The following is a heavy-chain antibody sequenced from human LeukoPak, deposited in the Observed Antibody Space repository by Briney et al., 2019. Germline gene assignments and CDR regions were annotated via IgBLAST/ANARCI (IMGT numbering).Heavy chain of an antibody. CDR1: GGSISSSSYY. J-gene: IGHJ4*02. CDR3: AKILYYFDY. CDR2: IYYSGST. V-gene: IGHV4-61*01. Sequence: SETLSLTCTVSGGSISSSSYYWSWIRQPPGKGLEWIGYIYYSGSTNYNPSLKSRVTISADTSKNQFSLKLSSVTAADTAVYYCAKILYYFDYWGQGTLVTVSS.